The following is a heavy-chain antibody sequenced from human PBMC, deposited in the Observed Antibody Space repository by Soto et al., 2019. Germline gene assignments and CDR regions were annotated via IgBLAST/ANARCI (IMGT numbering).Heavy chain of an antibody. D-gene: IGHD6-6*01. CDR3: ARLGGVAARTFDY. CDR2: IYYSGST. J-gene: IGHJ4*02. CDR1: VGSSNDFY. V-gene: IGHV4-59*12. Sequence: SETLSLTSTVSVGSSNDFYWSWIRQPPGKGLERIGYIYYSGSTDYNPSLKSRVTISVDPSKTQFSLNLRSVNTADTAVYYCARLGGVAARTFDYWGQGTLVTVSS.